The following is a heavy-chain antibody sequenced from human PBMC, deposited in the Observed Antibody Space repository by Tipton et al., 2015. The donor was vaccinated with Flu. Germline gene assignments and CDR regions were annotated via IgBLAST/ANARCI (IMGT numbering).Heavy chain of an antibody. J-gene: IGHJ4*02. CDR2: VYYTGST. V-gene: IGHV4-59*01. Sequence: LSLTCTVSGGSISKYYWSWIRQPPGKGLEYIGFVYYTGSTYYNPSLKSRVTISVDTSKNQFSLKLSSVTAADTAVYYCARDVNYDFWSGCVGYWGQGTLVTVSS. CDR3: ARDVNYDFWSGCVGY. D-gene: IGHD3-3*01. CDR1: GGSISKYY.